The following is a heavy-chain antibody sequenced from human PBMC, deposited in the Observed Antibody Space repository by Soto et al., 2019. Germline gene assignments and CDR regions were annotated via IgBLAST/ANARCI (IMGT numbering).Heavy chain of an antibody. CDR3: AYLPCSGGSCYWFSFSGMDV. CDR2: IYWDAVK. CDR1: GFSLSTSGVG. J-gene: IGHJ6*02. Sequence: QITLKESGPTLVKPTQTLTLTCTFSGFSLSTSGVGVAWIRQPPGKALGWLALIYWDAVKRYRPSLESRLTIAKDTSKNQGVLTMTNMDSVDTATYSCAYLPCSGGSCYWFSFSGMDVWGQGTTVTVSS. D-gene: IGHD2-15*01. V-gene: IGHV2-5*02.